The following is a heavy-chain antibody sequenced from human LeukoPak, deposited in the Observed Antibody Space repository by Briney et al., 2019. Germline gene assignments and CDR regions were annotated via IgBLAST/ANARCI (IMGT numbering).Heavy chain of an antibody. D-gene: IGHD5-18*01. Sequence: SETLSLTCTVSGGSISSYYWSWIRHPPGKGLEWIGYIYYSGSTNYNPSLKSRVTISVDTSKNQFSLKLSSVTAADTAVYYCARLGLWVDFDYWGQGTLVTVSS. CDR2: IYYSGST. CDR3: ARLGLWVDFDY. CDR1: GGSISSYY. V-gene: IGHV4-59*08. J-gene: IGHJ4*02.